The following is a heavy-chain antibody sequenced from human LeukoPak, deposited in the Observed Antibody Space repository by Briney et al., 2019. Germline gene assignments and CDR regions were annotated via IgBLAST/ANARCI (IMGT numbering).Heavy chain of an antibody. CDR1: GGSISRYY. CDR3: ARPGVGSGRYGAFDI. V-gene: IGHV4-59*08. D-gene: IGHD5-18*01. J-gene: IGHJ3*02. Sequence: PSETLSLTCTVSGGSISRYYWSWIRQPPGKGLEWIGHIYYSGSTDYNPSLKSRVTISVDTSKNQISLKLSSVTAADTAVYYCARPGVGSGRYGAFDIWGQGTMVTVSS. CDR2: IYYSGST.